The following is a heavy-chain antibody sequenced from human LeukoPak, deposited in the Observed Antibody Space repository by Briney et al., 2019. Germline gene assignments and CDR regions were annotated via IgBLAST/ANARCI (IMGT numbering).Heavy chain of an antibody. J-gene: IGHJ6*02. Sequence: PSETLSLTCTVSGGSISSSSYYWGWIRQPPGKGLEWIGSIYYSGSTNYNPSLKSRVTISVDTSKNQFSLKLSSVTAADTAVYYCARHTAVHFDWFPRYYYYYYGMDVWGQGTTVTVSS. CDR2: IYYSGST. V-gene: IGHV4-39*01. CDR3: ARHTAVHFDWFPRYYYYYYGMDV. CDR1: GGSISSSSYY. D-gene: IGHD3-9*01.